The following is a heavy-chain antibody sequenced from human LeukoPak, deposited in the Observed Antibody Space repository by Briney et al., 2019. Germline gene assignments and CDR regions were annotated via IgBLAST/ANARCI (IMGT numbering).Heavy chain of an antibody. CDR3: ARARKYYYDSSGLLDY. Sequence: SETLSLTCAVYGGSFSGYYWSWIRQPPGKGLEWIGEINHSGSTNYNPSLKSRVTISVGTSKNQFSLKLSSVTAADTAVYYCARARKYYYDSSGLLDYWGQGTLVTVSS. J-gene: IGHJ4*02. CDR2: INHSGST. CDR1: GGSFSGYY. D-gene: IGHD3-22*01. V-gene: IGHV4-34*01.